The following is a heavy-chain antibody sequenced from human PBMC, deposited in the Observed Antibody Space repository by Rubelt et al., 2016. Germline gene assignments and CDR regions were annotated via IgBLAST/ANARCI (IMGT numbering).Heavy chain of an antibody. V-gene: IGHV4-59*08. CDR3: ARQQWLLSLCFDY. J-gene: IGHJ4*02. Sequence: QVQLQESGPGLVKPSETLSLTCTVSGGSISSYYWSWIRQPPGTGLEWIGSIYYSGSTYYNPSLKSRVTRSVDTSKNQFSLKLSSVTAADTAVYYCARQQWLLSLCFDYWGQGTLVTVSS. D-gene: IGHD6-19*01. CDR1: GGSISSYY. CDR2: IYYSGST.